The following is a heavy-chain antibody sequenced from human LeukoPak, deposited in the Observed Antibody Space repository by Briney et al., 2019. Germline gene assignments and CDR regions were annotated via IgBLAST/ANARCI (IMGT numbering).Heavy chain of an antibody. D-gene: IGHD6-19*01. Sequence: GGSLRLSCAASGFTFSSYGMHWVRQAPGKGLEWVAFIRYDGSNKYYADSVKGRFTISRDNSKNTLYLQMNGLRAEDTAVYYCARGTPSSSGWLYYGMDVWGQGTTVTVSS. V-gene: IGHV3-30*02. J-gene: IGHJ6*02. CDR2: IRYDGSNK. CDR3: ARGTPSSSGWLYYGMDV. CDR1: GFTFSSYG.